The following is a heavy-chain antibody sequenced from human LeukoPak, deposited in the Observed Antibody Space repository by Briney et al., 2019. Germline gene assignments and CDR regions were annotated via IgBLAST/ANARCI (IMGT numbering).Heavy chain of an antibody. V-gene: IGHV3-23*01. D-gene: IGHD2-2*01. CDR1: GFTFSSYA. CDR2: ISGSGGST. CDR3: AKDTSAMQVRWFDP. J-gene: IGHJ5*02. Sequence: PGGSLRLSCAASGFTFSSYAMSWVRQAPGKGLEWVSAISGSGGSTYYADSVKGRFTISRDNSRNTLYLQMNSLRAEDTAVYYCAKDTSAMQVRWFDPWGQGTLVTVSS.